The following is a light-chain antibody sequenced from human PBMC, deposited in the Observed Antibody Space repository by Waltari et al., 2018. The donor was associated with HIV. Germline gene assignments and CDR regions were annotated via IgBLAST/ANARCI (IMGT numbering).Light chain of an antibody. J-gene: IGLJ3*02. CDR3: LLSSSGARPWV. CDR2: DAT. CDR1: TGPVTSGHH. Sequence: AVVNREHSLTVSPGGTVTLTCGSSTGPVTSGHHPYWFQQRPGQGPRTLIYDATNPFSWTPSRFSGSLLGGKAALTLSGAQPDDEADSSCLLSSSGARPWVFGGGTKLTVL. V-gene: IGLV7-46*01.